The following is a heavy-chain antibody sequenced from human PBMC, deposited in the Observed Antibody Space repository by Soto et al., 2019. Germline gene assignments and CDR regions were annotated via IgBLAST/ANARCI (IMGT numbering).Heavy chain of an antibody. J-gene: IGHJ5*02. D-gene: IGHD3-16*01. V-gene: IGHV3-23*04. CDR1: GFTFSSHA. Sequence: EVQLVESGGGLVQRGGSLRLSCAASGFTFSSHAMSWVRQPPAKGLEWVSASGSSGATYYADSVKGRFIISRDNSKNTLYLEINSLSPEDTGVYYCVKKGSGGNWFDPWGQGALVTVS. CDR3: VKKGSGGNWFDP. CDR2: SGSSGAT.